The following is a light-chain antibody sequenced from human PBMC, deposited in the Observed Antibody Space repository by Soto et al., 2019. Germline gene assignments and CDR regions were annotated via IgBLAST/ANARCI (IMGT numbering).Light chain of an antibody. CDR2: GAS. Sequence: VLTQSPATLALSPGGRCTLSCRGSQSVSSYLASYQQKPRQAPRLLIYGASSRANGIPDRFSGSGSGTAFNPHISRLEPEDFAVSYCQQYGSSPFTFGPGTKVDIK. J-gene: IGKJ3*01. V-gene: IGKV3-20*01. CDR3: QQYGSSPFT. CDR1: QSVSSY.